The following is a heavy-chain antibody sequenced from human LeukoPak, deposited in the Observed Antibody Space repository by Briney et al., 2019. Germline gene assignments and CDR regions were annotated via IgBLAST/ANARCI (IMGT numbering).Heavy chain of an antibody. Sequence: GGSLRLSCAASGFTFSSYAMSWVRQAPGKGLEWVSDINGSGGSTYYADSVKGRFTISRDNAKNSLSLQMNSLRAEDTAVYYCARDPYNGYYGDDYYYYMDVWGKGTTVTISS. D-gene: IGHD4-17*01. CDR3: ARDPYNGYYGDDYYYYMDV. V-gene: IGHV3-23*01. CDR1: GFTFSSYA. CDR2: INGSGGST. J-gene: IGHJ6*03.